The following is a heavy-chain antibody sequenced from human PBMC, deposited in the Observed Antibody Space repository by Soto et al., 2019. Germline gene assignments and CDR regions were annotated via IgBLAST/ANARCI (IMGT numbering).Heavy chain of an antibody. CDR3: ARGRSINTNMDY. Sequence: EVQLVESGGGLVKPGGSLRLSCAASGFTFSTYSMNWVRQAPGKGLEWISSISSSGGSVSYAESVKGRFTISRDNAKNSLYLQMDSPRAEDTAVYYCARGRSINTNMDYWGQGTLVTVSS. CDR2: ISSSGGSV. V-gene: IGHV3-21*01. J-gene: IGHJ4*02. CDR1: GFTFSTYS. D-gene: IGHD2-2*01.